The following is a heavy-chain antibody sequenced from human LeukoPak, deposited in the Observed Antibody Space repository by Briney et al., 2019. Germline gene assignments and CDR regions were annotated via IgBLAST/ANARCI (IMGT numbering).Heavy chain of an antibody. CDR3: ARQRYCSGDCYYDKYYFDY. V-gene: IGHV4-59*08. CDR1: GGSITGYY. D-gene: IGHD2-21*02. J-gene: IGHJ4*02. CDR2: IYYNERT. Sequence: KSSQTLSLTCTVSGGSITGYYWSWVWHPPPQGLEWIGYIYYNERTNYNPSLNSRGTISLDTSKTQFYLSLTSVTAADTAVYYCARQRYCSGDCYYDKYYFDYWGQGNLVSVPS.